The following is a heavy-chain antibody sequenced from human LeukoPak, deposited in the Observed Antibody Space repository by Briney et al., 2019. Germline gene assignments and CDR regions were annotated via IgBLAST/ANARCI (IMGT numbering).Heavy chain of an antibody. CDR1: GFTFSTYA. CDR3: AKKYSTGLDP. J-gene: IGHJ5*02. D-gene: IGHD1-26*01. CDR2: ISGSGGIT. Sequence: GGSLRLSCAASGFTFSTYAMSWVRQAPGKGLECVSSISGSGGITYYADSVKGRFTISRDNSKNTLFLQMNSLRAEDTAVYYCAKKYSTGLDPWGQGTLVTVSS. V-gene: IGHV3-23*01.